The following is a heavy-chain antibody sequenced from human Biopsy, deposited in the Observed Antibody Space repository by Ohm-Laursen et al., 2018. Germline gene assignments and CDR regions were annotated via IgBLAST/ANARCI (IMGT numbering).Heavy chain of an antibody. CDR3: AIDRVPRRGVMPVYYYGMDV. V-gene: IGHV4-4*07. J-gene: IGHJ6*02. CDR1: GDSINNYY. D-gene: IGHD2-21*01. Sequence: TLSLTCTVSGDSINNYYWSWIRQPAGKGLEWIGRIYTSGCPNHNPSLKSRVTISLDTSKHQFSLELSSVIPSDTAVYYCAIDRVPRRGVMPVYYYGMDVWGQGSTVTVSS. CDR2: IYTSGCP.